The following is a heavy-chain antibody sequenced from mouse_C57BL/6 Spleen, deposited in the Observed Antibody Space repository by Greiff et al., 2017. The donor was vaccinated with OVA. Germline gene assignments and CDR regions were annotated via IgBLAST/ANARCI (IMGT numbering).Heavy chain of an antibody. V-gene: IGHV1-72*01. J-gene: IGHJ1*03. CDR2: IDPNSCGT. Sequence: QVQLQQPGAELVKPGASVKLSCKASGYTFTSYWMHWVKQRPGRGLEWIGRIDPNSCGTTYNEKFKSKATLTVDKPSSTAYMQRSSLTSEDSAVYYCARRDFYYGYDYWYFDVWGTGTTVTVSS. D-gene: IGHD2-2*01. CDR1: GYTFTSYW. CDR3: ARRDFYYGYDYWYFDV.